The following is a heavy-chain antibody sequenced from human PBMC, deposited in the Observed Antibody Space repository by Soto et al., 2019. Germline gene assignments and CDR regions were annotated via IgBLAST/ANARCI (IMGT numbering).Heavy chain of an antibody. Sequence: GASVKVSCKASGCTFTSYGISWVRQAPGQGLEWMGWISAYNGNTNYAQKLQGRVTMTTDTSTSTAYMELRSLRSDDTAVYYCARGGPYSSGANRYYYYYGMDVWGQGTTVTVSS. CDR1: GCTFTSYG. J-gene: IGHJ6*02. V-gene: IGHV1-18*01. CDR2: ISAYNGNT. D-gene: IGHD6-25*01. CDR3: ARGGPYSSGANRYYYYYGMDV.